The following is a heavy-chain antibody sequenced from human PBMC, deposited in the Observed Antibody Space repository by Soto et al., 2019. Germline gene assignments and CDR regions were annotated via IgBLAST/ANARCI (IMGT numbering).Heavy chain of an antibody. CDR1: GYTFANYG. CDR2: NT. CDR3: ARGGPQIYVGSWNYYFDY. V-gene: IGHV1-18*01. J-gene: IGHJ4*02. D-gene: IGHD1-7*01. Sequence: QVQLVQSGAEVKEPGASVKISCKTSGYTFANYGVTWVRQAPGQGLEWVGCNTDYAQKFQGTVTMTRDTSTSTAYLERRSLKSDDTAVYYCARGGPQIYVGSWNYYFDYGAREPWSPSPQ.